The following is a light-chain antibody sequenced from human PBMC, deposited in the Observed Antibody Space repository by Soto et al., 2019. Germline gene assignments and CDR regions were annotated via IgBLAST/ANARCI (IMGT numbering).Light chain of an antibody. V-gene: IGKV1-33*01. CDR2: DAS. CDR3: QHYDNLLGLT. Sequence: DIQMTPSPSSLSASVGYRVPITCQASQDISNYLNWYQQKPGKAPKLLIYDASNLDTVVLSRFRGSESGTDFTFTISSLQPEDIATYYCQHYDNLLGLTFGGGTKVEIK. CDR1: QDISNY. J-gene: IGKJ4*01.